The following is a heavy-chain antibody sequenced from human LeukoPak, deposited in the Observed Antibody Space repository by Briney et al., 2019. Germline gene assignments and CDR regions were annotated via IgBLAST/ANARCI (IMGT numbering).Heavy chain of an antibody. D-gene: IGHD1-20*01. CDR1: GGTFSSYA. CDR2: ISPIFGTA. CDR3: ARGGGMTGPPRY. V-gene: IGHV1-69*06. J-gene: IGHJ4*02. Sequence: SVPVSCKASGGTFSSYAISWVRQAPGPGLEWMGGISPIFGTANYAQKFQGRVTITADKSTSTAYMELSSLRSEDTAVYYCARGGGMTGPPRYWGQGTLVTVSS.